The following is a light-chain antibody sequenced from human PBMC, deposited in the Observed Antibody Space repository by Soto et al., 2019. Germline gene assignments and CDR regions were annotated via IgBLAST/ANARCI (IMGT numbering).Light chain of an antibody. V-gene: IGLV2-14*01. CDR3: SSYTSSSTRV. Sequence: QSVLTQPASVSWSPGQSITLSCTGTSSDVGVYNYVSWYQQHPRQAPKHMSSEVSNRPSGGSNRFSGSKSGNTASLTISGLQAEDGADYYCSSYTSSSTRVFGTGTKVTVL. J-gene: IGLJ1*01. CDR1: SSDVGVYNY. CDR2: EVS.